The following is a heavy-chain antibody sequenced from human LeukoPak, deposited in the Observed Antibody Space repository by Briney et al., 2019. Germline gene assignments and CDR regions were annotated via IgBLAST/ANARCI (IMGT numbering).Heavy chain of an antibody. V-gene: IGHV4-39*01. J-gene: IGHJ4*02. CDR3: AIGGDSSSSSIDY. CDR1: GGSISSSSYY. D-gene: IGHD6-6*01. Sequence: PSETLSLTCTVSGGSISSSSYYWGWIHQPPGKGLEWIGSIYYSGSTYYNPSLKSRVTISVDTSKNQFSLKLSSVTAADTAVYYCAIGGDSSSSSIDYWGQGTLVTVSS. CDR2: IYYSGST.